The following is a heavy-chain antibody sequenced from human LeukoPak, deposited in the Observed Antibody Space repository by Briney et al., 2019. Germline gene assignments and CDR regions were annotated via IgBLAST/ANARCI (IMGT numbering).Heavy chain of an antibody. CDR3: ASRAGAYSHPYDY. V-gene: IGHV3-53*01. J-gene: IGHJ4*02. CDR2: IYSDNT. CDR1: GFTVSSDS. Sequence: GGSLRLSCTVSGFTVSSDSMSWVRQAPGKGLEWVSFIYSDNTHYSDSVKGRFTISRDNSKNTLYLQMNSLRAEDTAVYYCASRAGAYSHPYDYWGQGTLVTVSS. D-gene: IGHD4/OR15-4a*01.